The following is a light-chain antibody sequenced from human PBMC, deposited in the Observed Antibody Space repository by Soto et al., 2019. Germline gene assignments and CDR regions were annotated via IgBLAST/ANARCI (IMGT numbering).Light chain of an antibody. J-gene: IGKJ1*01. Sequence: EIIMTQSPATLSVSPGEGATLSCRTSHSISTNLAWYQQKPGQAPRLLIYGTSSRATGIPDRFSGSGSGTDFTLTISRLEPEDFAVFYCQQYGGSPPWTFGQGTKVEIK. CDR2: GTS. CDR3: QQYGGSPPWT. V-gene: IGKV3-20*01. CDR1: HSISTN.